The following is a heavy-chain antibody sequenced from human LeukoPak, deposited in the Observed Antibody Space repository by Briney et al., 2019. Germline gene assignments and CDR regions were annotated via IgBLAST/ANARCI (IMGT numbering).Heavy chain of an antibody. Sequence: PGGSLRLSCAASGFTFSSYAMSWVRQAPGKGLEWVSAISGSGGSTYYADSVQGRFTISRDNSKNTLYLQMNSLRAEDTAVYYCAKDVPGSIAAAGRQGGYWGQGTLVTVSS. J-gene: IGHJ4*02. CDR1: GFTFSSYA. CDR3: AKDVPGSIAAAGRQGGY. D-gene: IGHD6-13*01. V-gene: IGHV3-23*01. CDR2: ISGSGGST.